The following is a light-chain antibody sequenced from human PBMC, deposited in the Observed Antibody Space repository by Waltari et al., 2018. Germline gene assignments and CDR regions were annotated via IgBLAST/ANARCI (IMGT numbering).Light chain of an antibody. V-gene: IGLV1-44*01. CDR2: SNN. CDR3: ISWDDRLNCPV. CDR1: DPNSGRHP. J-gene: IGLJ3*02. Sequence: QSVLTQPPSASGTTGQRVTIPCSGRDPNSGRHPFTWYQQPPRSAPKLLVNSNNQRPSGVPDRFSGSKSATSASLAISGLQAEDEADYFCISWDDRLNCPVFGGGTKLTVL.